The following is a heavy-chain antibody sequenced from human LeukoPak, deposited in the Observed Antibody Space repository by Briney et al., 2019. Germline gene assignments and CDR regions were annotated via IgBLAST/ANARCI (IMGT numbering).Heavy chain of an antibody. Sequence: ASVKVSCKASGYTFTGYYMHWVRQAPGQGLEWMGWISAYNGNTNYAQKLQGRVTMTTDTSTSTAYMELRSLRSDDTAVYHCARGYDYGDYNWFDPWGQGTLVTVSS. J-gene: IGHJ5*02. CDR3: ARGYDYGDYNWFDP. CDR1: GYTFTGYY. V-gene: IGHV1-18*04. D-gene: IGHD4-17*01. CDR2: ISAYNGNT.